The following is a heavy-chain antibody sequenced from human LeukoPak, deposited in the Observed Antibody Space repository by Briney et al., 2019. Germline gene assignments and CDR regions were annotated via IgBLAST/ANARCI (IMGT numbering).Heavy chain of an antibody. CDR1: GFTFSSYA. V-gene: IGHV3-30-3*01. D-gene: IGHD3-3*01. Sequence: GGSLRLSCAASGFTFSSYAMHWVRQAPGKGLEWVAVISYDGSNKYYADSVKGRFTISRDNSKNTLYLQMNSLRAEDTAVYYCARASIRFLEWFLSYFDYWGQGTLVTVSS. J-gene: IGHJ4*02. CDR3: ARASIRFLEWFLSYFDY. CDR2: ISYDGSNK.